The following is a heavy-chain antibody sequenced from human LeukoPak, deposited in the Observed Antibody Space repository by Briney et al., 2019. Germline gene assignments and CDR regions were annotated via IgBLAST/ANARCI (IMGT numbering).Heavy chain of an antibody. J-gene: IGHJ4*02. CDR2: ISSSSSTI. Sequence: GGSLRLSCAASGLTISSYSMNWVRQAPGKGLQWVSYISSSSSTIYYADSVKGRFTISRDNAKNSLYLQMNSLRAEDTAVYYCARDLYRIVVVPHYFDYWGQGTLVTVSS. CDR3: ARDLYRIVVVPHYFDY. CDR1: GLTISSYS. D-gene: IGHD3-22*01. V-gene: IGHV3-48*01.